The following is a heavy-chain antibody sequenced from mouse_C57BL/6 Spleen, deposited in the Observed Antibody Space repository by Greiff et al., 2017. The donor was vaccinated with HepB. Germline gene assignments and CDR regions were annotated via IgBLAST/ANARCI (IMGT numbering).Heavy chain of an antibody. Sequence: EVQGVESGEGLVKPGGSLKLSCAASGFTFSSYAMSWVRQTPEQRLEWVAYISSGGDYIYYADTVKGRFTISRDNARNTLYLQMSSLKSEDTAMYYCTRDGDGYLFAYWGQGTLVTVSA. CDR2: ISSGGDYI. CDR1: GFTFSSYA. CDR3: TRDGDGYLFAY. J-gene: IGHJ3*01. V-gene: IGHV5-9-1*02. D-gene: IGHD2-3*01.